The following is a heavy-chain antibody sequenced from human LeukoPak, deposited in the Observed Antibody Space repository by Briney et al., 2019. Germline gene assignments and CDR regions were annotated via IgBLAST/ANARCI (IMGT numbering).Heavy chain of an antibody. D-gene: IGHD3-22*01. CDR3: AGSRYYDSSGYSPTFDY. V-gene: IGHV4-34*09. J-gene: IGHJ4*02. Sequence: KPSETLSLTCAVYGGSFSGYYWSWIRQPPGKGLEWIGEINHSGSTYYNPSLKSRVTISVDTSKNQFSLKLSSVTAADTAVYYCAGSRYYDSSGYSPTFDYWGQGTLVTVSS. CDR1: GGSFSGYY. CDR2: INHSGST.